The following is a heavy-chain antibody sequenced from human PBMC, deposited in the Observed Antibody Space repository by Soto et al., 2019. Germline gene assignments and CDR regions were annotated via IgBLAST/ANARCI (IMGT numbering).Heavy chain of an antibody. CDR3: ARRFDSLSLGLEEDYYYYGMDV. CDR2: IDPSDSYT. CDR1: GYSFTTYW. J-gene: IGHJ6*02. D-gene: IGHD3-16*01. Sequence: PGESLKISCKGSGYSFTTYWINWVRQMPGKGLEWMGRIDPSDSYTNYGPSFEGHVTISADKSITTAYLQWSSLKASDTAIYYCARRFDSLSLGLEEDYYYYGMDVWGQGTTVTVSS. V-gene: IGHV5-10-1*01.